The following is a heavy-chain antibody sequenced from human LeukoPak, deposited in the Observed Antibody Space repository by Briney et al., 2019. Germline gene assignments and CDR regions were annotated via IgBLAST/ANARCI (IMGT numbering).Heavy chain of an antibody. CDR3: AKGDSSDYWGFDY. Sequence: PGGSLRLSCVASGFTFSSYAMHWVRQAPGKGLEWVAVISRDGRDKHHADSVKGRFTISRDKSNNTLYLQMNSLRAEDTAVYYCAKGDSSDYWGFDYWGQGTLVTVSS. D-gene: IGHD3-22*01. V-gene: IGHV3-30*18. CDR2: ISRDGRDK. J-gene: IGHJ4*02. CDR1: GFTFSSYA.